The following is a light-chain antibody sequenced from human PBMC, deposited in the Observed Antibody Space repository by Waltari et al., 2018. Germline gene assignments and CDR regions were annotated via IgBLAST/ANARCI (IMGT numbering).Light chain of an antibody. CDR3: QTWGAGIRV. V-gene: IGLV4-69*01. J-gene: IGLJ3*02. CDR2: VNSDGSH. CDR1: SGHTYYA. Sequence: QLVLTQSPSASASLGASVKLTCTLDSGHTYYAIACHQQQPEKGPRHLMKVNSDGSHSKGDGIPDRFSGSSSGAERYLTISSLQSEDEADYYCQTWGAGIRVFGGGTKLTVL.